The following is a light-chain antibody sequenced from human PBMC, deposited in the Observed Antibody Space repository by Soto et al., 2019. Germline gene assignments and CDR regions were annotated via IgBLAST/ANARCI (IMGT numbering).Light chain of an antibody. Sequence: QSALTQPPSASGSPGQSVTISCTGSSSDVGGYNYVSWYQQYPGRAPKLMIYEVIKRPSGVPDRFSGSKSGNTASLTVSGLQAQDEADYSCSSYAASNNFYFVFGGGTKLTVL. CDR1: SSDVGGYNY. V-gene: IGLV2-8*01. CDR3: SSYAASNNFYFV. CDR2: EVI. J-gene: IGLJ3*02.